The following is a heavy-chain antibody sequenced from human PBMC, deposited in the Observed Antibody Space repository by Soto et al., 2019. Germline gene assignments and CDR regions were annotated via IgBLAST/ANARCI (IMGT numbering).Heavy chain of an antibody. CDR2: INAGNGNT. V-gene: IGHV1-3*01. CDR3: AREHYDFWSGYYTGSSNYYYYYMDV. CDR1: GYTFTSYA. Sequence: ASVKVSCKASGYTFTSYAMHRVRQAPGQRLEWMGWINAGNGNTKYSQKFQGRVTITRDTSASTAYMELSSLRSEDTAVYYCAREHYDFWSGYYTGSSNYYYYYMDVWGKGTTVTVSS. D-gene: IGHD3-3*01. J-gene: IGHJ6*03.